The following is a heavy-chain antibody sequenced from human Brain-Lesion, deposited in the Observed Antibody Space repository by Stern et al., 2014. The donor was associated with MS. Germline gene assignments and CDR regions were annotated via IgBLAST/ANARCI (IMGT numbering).Heavy chain of an antibody. V-gene: IGHV4-61*02. CDR3: ARGRVVPGFQYYATDV. J-gene: IGHJ6*02. CDR2: IFNSGRT. D-gene: IGHD2-2*01. CDR1: GGSISSGGYY. Sequence: VQLVESGPGLVKPSQTLSLSCTVSGGSISSGGYYWSWIRQPAGKGLEWIGRIFNSGRTSYNPSLKRRVPLSIDTSKNQFSLRLNSMTAADTAVYYCARGRVVPGFQYYATDVWGQGTTVIVSS.